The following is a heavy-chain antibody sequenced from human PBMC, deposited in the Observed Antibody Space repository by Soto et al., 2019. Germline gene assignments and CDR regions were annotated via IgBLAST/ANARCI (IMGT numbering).Heavy chain of an antibody. CDR1: GGSISSYY. J-gene: IGHJ5*02. D-gene: IGHD3-3*01. CDR2: IYYSGST. Sequence: PSETLSLTCTVSGGSISSYYWSWIRQPPGKGLEWIGYIYYSGSTNYNPSLKSRVTISVDTSKNQFSLKLSSVTAADTAVYYCARVRFLEPYFNWFDPWGQGTLVTVSS. CDR3: ARVRFLEPYFNWFDP. V-gene: IGHV4-59*01.